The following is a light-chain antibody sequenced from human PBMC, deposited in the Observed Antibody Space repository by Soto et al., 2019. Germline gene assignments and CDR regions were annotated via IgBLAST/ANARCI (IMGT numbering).Light chain of an antibody. Sequence: DIQMTQSPSTLSASLGDSVTITCRASQSITIWLAWYQQKPGKAPKLLIYDASSLEGGVPSRFSGSGSGTEFTLTISGLQPDDFATYYCQQYNSFSWTFGQGTKVDIK. CDR2: DAS. CDR3: QQYNSFSWT. J-gene: IGKJ1*01. V-gene: IGKV1-5*01. CDR1: QSITIW.